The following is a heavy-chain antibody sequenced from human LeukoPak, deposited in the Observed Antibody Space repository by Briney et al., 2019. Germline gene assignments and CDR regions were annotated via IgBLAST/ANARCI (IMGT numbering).Heavy chain of an antibody. D-gene: IGHD4-17*01. Sequence: SETLSLTCAVYGGSFSGYCWSWIRQPPGKGLDGIGEINHSGSTNYNPSLKSRVTISVDTSKNQFSLKLSSVTAADTAVYYCARSNYGGTYWYFDLWGRGTLVTVSS. J-gene: IGHJ2*01. V-gene: IGHV4-34*01. CDR3: ARSNYGGTYWYFDL. CDR2: INHSGST. CDR1: GGSFSGYC.